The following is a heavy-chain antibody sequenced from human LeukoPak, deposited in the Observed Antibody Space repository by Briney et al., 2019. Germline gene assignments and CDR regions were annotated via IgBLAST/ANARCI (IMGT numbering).Heavy chain of an antibody. CDR1: GGSISSSSYY. CDR2: IYYSGST. CDR3: ARHAVPGHFDY. J-gene: IGHJ4*02. V-gene: IGHV4-39*01. D-gene: IGHD6-19*01. Sequence: SQTLSLTCTVSGGSISSSSYYWGWIREPPGKGLEWIGRIYYSGSTYYNPSLKRRVTISVDTSRNHFSLKLSSGTAADMAVYYCARHAVPGHFDYWGQGTLVTVCS.